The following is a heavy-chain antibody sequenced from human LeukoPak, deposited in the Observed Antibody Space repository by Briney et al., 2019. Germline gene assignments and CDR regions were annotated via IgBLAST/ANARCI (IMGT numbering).Heavy chain of an antibody. D-gene: IGHD6-6*01. CDR2: INLDGSEG. CDR3: ARSSYSSSSSV. CDR1: GFTFSGFW. V-gene: IGHV3-7*03. J-gene: IGHJ3*01. Sequence: GGSLRLSCAVSGFTFSGFWMSWSRQAPGKGLEWVASINLDGSEGYYADVVKGRFTISRDNAKNSLYLQINSLRAEDTAVYYCARSSYSSSSSVWGQGTMVTVSS.